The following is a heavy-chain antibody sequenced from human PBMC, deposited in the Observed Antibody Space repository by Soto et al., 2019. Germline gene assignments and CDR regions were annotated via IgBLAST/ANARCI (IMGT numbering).Heavy chain of an antibody. J-gene: IGHJ4*02. Sequence: SETLSLTCTVSGASISSSSYYWGWIRQPPGKGLEWIGSIYYSGSTYYNPSLKSRVTISVDTSKNQFSLKLSSVTAADTAVYYCARAPRGNYGYPSYFDYWGQGTLVTVSS. CDR1: GASISSSSYY. CDR3: ARAPRGNYGYPSYFDY. CDR2: IYYSGST. V-gene: IGHV4-39*01. D-gene: IGHD3-10*01.